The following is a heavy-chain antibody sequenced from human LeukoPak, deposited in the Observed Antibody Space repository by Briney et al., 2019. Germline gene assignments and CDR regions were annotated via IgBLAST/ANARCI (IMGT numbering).Heavy chain of an antibody. CDR1: GFTFSSYS. CDR3: ARDGDGGYDSRHHDAFDI. J-gene: IGHJ3*02. D-gene: IGHD5-12*01. CDR2: ISSSSSYI. V-gene: IGHV3-21*01. Sequence: PGGSLRLSCAASGFTFSSYSMNWVRQAPGKGLEWVSSISSSSSYIYYADSVKGRFSISRDNAKNSVYLQMNSLRAEDTAVYYCARDGDGGYDSRHHDAFDIWGQGTMVTVSS.